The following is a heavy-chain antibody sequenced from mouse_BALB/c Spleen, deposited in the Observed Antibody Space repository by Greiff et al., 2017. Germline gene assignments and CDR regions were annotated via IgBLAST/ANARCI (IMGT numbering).Heavy chain of an antibody. CDR2: IDPANGNT. V-gene: IGHV14-3*02. D-gene: IGHD1-1*01. CDR3: AIPLLLRDYYAMDY. CDR1: GFNIKDTY. J-gene: IGHJ4*01. Sequence: EVQLHQSGAELVKPGASVKLSCTASGFNIKDTYMHWVKQRPEQGLEWIGRIDPANGNTKYDPKFQGKATITADTSSNTAYLQLSSLTSEDTAVYYCAIPLLLRDYYAMDYWGQGTSVTVSS.